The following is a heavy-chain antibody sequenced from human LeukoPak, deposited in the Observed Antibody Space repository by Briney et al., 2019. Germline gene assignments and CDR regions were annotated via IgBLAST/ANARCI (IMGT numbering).Heavy chain of an antibody. J-gene: IGHJ6*02. Sequence: GGSLRLSCAASGFTVSNNYMSWVRQAPGKGLEWVSIIYSGGNTFYADSVKGRFTISRDSSKNTLFLQMISLRAEDTAVYYCARDHITMIRGVSYYYYGMDVWGQGTTVTVSS. CDR2: IYSGGNT. V-gene: IGHV3-53*01. CDR1: GFTVSNNY. CDR3: ARDHITMIRGVSYYYYGMDV. D-gene: IGHD3-10*01.